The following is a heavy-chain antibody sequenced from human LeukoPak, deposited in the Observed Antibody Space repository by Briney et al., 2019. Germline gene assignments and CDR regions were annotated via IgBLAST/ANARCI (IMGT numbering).Heavy chain of an antibody. J-gene: IGHJ5*02. V-gene: IGHV3-30*02. CDR3: ATDLTVAGTNVSPIDH. CDR2: IQYDGRNT. D-gene: IGHD6-19*01. CDR1: GLSFRTSG. Sequence: GGSLRLSCAASGLSFRTSGLHWVRQAPGKGLQWVTFIQYDGRNTYYADSVKGRFTVSRDNSKNMLFLQLNSLRPEDTAVYYCATDLTVAGTNVSPIDHWGQGTLVAVSS.